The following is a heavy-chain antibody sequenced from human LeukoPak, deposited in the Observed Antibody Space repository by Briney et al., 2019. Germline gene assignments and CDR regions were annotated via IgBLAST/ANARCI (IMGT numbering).Heavy chain of an antibody. CDR3: ARDGGGLRYFKNWFDP. V-gene: IGHV1-2*02. Sequence: RASVKVSCKASGYTFTSYGISWVRQAPGQGLEWMGWINPNSGGTNYAQKFQGRVTMTRDTSISTAYMELSRLRSDDTAVYYCARDGGGLRYFKNWFDPWGQGTLVTVSP. CDR2: INPNSGGT. D-gene: IGHD3-9*01. CDR1: GYTFTSYG. J-gene: IGHJ5*02.